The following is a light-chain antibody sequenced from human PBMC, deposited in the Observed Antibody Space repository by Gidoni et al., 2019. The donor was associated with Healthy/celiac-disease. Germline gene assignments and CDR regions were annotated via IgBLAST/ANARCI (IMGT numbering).Light chain of an antibody. J-gene: IGLJ3*02. CDR1: SSNIGAGYD. CDR2: GNS. V-gene: IGLV1-40*01. CDR3: QSYDSSLSGV. Sequence: QSVLTQPPSVSGAPGQGVTSSCTGSSSNIGAGYDVHWYQQLPGTAPKLLIYGNSNRPSGVPDRFSGSKSGTSASLAITGLQAEDEADYYCQSYDSSLSGVFGGGTKLTVL.